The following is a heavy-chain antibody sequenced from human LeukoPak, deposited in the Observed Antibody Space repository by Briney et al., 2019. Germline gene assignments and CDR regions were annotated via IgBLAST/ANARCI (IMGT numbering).Heavy chain of an antibody. D-gene: IGHD6-6*01. CDR1: GGTFSSYA. CDR2: IIPIFGSA. Sequence: SVKVSCKASGGTFSSYAISWVRQAPGQGLEWMGGIIPIFGSANYAQKFQGRVTLTRDTSTSTVYMELSSLRSEDTAVYYCARAPPPSRGYYYMDVWGKGTTVTISS. J-gene: IGHJ6*03. V-gene: IGHV1-69*05. CDR3: ARAPPPSRGYYYMDV.